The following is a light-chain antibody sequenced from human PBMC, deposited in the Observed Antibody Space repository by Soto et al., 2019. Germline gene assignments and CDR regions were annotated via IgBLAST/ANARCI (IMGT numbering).Light chain of an antibody. V-gene: IGKV3-11*01. J-gene: IGKJ3*01. CDR1: QSVRSS. Sequence: EIVLTQSPDTLSLSPGERAPLSCRASQSVRSSLAWYQQKPGQAPRLLIYDASNRATGIPARFSGSGSGTDFTLTISRLEPEDFAVYYCQQRSNWPPEVTFGPGTKVDIK. CDR3: QQRSNWPPEVT. CDR2: DAS.